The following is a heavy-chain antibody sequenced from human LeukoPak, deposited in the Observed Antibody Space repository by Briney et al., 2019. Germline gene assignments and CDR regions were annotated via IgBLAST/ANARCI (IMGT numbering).Heavy chain of an antibody. V-gene: IGHV4-4*07. CDR1: GGSISSYY. D-gene: IGHD2-8*01. Sequence: SETLSLTCTVSGGSISSYYWSWIRQPAAKGPEWIGRIYASGSTNYNPSLKSRVTMSVDTSKNQFSLKLSSVTAADTAVYYCARGLVQRYCTNGVCTFDYWGQGTLVTVSS. CDR2: IYASGST. J-gene: IGHJ4*02. CDR3: ARGLVQRYCTNGVCTFDY.